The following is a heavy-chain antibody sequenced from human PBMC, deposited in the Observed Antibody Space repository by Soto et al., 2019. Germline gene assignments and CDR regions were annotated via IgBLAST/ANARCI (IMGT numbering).Heavy chain of an antibody. J-gene: IGHJ4*02. V-gene: IGHV4-59*01. Sequence: QVQLQESGPGLVKPSETLSLTCTVSGGSISSYYWSWIRQPPGKGLEWIGYIYYSGSTNYNPSLTSRVTISVDTSKNQFSLKLSTVTAADTAVYYCARARPGPTRPLDFDYWGQGTLVTVSS. CDR2: IYYSGST. CDR1: GGSISSYY. CDR3: ARARPGPTRPLDFDY. D-gene: IGHD1-26*01.